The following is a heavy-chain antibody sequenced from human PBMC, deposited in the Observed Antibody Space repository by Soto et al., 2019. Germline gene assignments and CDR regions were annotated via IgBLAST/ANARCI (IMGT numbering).Heavy chain of an antibody. CDR2: INPNSGGT. J-gene: IGHJ5*02. D-gene: IGHD2-2*02. CDR1: GYTFTGYY. CDR3: ATEGGDCSTTSCYTNWFAP. V-gene: IGHV1-2*02. Sequence: QVQLVQSGAEVKTPGASVKVSCKASGYTFTGYYMHWVRQAPGQGLELMGWINPNSGGTNYAQKFQGRVTMTRDTSISTAYMELSRLRSDDTAVYYCATEGGDCSTTSCYTNWFAPWGQGTLVTVSS.